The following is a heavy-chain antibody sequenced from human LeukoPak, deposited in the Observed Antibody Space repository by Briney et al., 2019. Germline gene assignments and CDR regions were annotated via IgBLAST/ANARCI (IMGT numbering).Heavy chain of an antibody. J-gene: IGHJ2*01. CDR1: GFTFSSYA. CDR2: ISGSGGST. CDR3: ARGATNYYDSSGYYYDWYFDL. V-gene: IGHV3-23*01. Sequence: PGGSLRLSCAASGFTFSSYAMSWVRQAPGKGLEWVSAISGSGGSTYYADSVKGRFTISRDNSKNTLYLQMNSLRAEDTAVYYCARGATNYYDSSGYYYDWYFDLWGRGTLVTVSS. D-gene: IGHD3-22*01.